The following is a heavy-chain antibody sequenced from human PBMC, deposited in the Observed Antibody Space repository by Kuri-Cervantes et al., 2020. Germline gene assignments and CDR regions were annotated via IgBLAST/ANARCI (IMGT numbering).Heavy chain of an antibody. Sequence: GESLKISCAASGFTFSSSGMYWVRQAPGKGLEWVAVIWYDGSNKYYAESVKGRFTISRDNAKNSLYLQMNSLRAEDTAVYYCARDRRSRELLLMGYYYYYGMDVWGQGTTVTVSS. CDR1: GFTFSSSG. V-gene: IGHV3-33*01. D-gene: IGHD1-26*01. CDR3: ARDRRSRELLLMGYYYYYGMDV. J-gene: IGHJ6*02. CDR2: IWYDGSNK.